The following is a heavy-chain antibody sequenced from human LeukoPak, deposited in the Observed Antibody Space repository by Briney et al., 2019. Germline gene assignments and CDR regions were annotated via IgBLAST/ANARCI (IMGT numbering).Heavy chain of an antibody. Sequence: GGSLRLSCAASGFTFSSYGMSWVRQAPGKGLEWVSANSGSGGSTYYADSVKGRFTISRDNSKNTLYLQMNSLRAEDTAVYYCAKGKWEPYYFDYWGQGTLVTVSS. CDR3: AKGKWEPYYFDY. CDR2: NSGSGGST. CDR1: GFTFSSYG. J-gene: IGHJ4*02. V-gene: IGHV3-23*01. D-gene: IGHD1-26*01.